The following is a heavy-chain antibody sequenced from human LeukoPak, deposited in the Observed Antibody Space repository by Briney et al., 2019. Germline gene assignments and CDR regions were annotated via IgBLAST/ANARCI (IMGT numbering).Heavy chain of an antibody. CDR2: IYYSGST. CDR1: GLSISSSSYY. Sequence: SETLSLTCTVSGLSISSSSYYWGWIRQPPGKGLEWIGSIYYSGSTYYNPSLKSRVTISVDTSKNQFSLKLSSVTAADTAVYYCASLVYWDYYMDVWGKGTTVTVSS. CDR3: ASLVYWDYYMDV. D-gene: IGHD1-26*01. V-gene: IGHV4-39*07. J-gene: IGHJ6*03.